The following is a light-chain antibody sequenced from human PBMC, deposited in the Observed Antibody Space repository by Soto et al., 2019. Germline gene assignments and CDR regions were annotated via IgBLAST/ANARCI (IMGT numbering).Light chain of an antibody. J-gene: IGKJ4*01. CDR2: GAS. CDR3: QQYDSSPLT. V-gene: IGKV3-20*01. CDR1: QSVSSSY. Sequence: ELVLTQSPGTLSLPPGERATLSCRASQSVSSSYLAWYQQKPGQAPRLLIYGASSRATGIPDRFSGSRSGTDFTITISRLEPEDYAVDYCQQYDSSPLTFGGGTKVEIK.